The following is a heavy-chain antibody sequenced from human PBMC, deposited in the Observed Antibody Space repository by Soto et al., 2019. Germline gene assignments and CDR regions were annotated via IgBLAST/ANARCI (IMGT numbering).Heavy chain of an antibody. D-gene: IGHD1-7*01. CDR3: ARYNWNYGPNVDWFGP. V-gene: IGHV4-30-4*01. CDR1: GGYISSGDYY. CDR2: IYYSGST. Sequence: SETLSLTCTVSGGYISSGDYYWSWIRQQPGKGMKRIGYIYYSGSTYYNPSLKSRVTISVDTSKNQLSLKLSSVTAADTAVYYCARYNWNYGPNVDWFGPWGQGTLVTVSS. J-gene: IGHJ5*02.